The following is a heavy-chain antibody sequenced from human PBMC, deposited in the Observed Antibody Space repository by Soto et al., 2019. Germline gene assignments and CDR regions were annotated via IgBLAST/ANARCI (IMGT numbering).Heavy chain of an antibody. J-gene: IGHJ6*02. D-gene: IGHD2-2*01. Sequence: SETLSLTCAFYGGSFSGYYWSWIRQPPGKGLEWIGEINHSGSTNYNPSLKSRVTISVDTSKNQFSLKLSSVTAADTAVYYCARAQTRYCSSTSCHRRYYGMDVWGQGTTVTVSS. CDR3: ARAQTRYCSSTSCHRRYYGMDV. V-gene: IGHV4-34*01. CDR2: INHSGST. CDR1: GGSFSGYY.